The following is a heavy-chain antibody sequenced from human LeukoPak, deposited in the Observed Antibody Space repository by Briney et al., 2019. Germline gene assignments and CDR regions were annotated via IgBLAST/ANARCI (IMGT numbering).Heavy chain of an antibody. CDR1: GFTVRNTY. V-gene: IGHV3-53*01. CDR3: ARRQGRAVALDY. J-gene: IGHJ4*02. D-gene: IGHD1-26*01. CDR2: IYSDGRT. Sequence: PGGSLRLSCAASGFTVRNTYMSWVRQAPGKGLEWVSVIYSDGRTYYADSVKGRFTISRDNSKNTLYLQMNSLRVEDMAVYYCARRQGRAVALDYWGQGTLVTVSS.